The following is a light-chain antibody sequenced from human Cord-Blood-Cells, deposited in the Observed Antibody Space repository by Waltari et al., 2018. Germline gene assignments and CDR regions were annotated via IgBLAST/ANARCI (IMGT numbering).Light chain of an antibody. CDR3: QQYNSYS. Sequence: DFQMTQSPSTLSASVGDRVTITCRASQSISSWLAWYQQKPGKAPKLLIYKASSLESGVPSRFSGSGSGTEFTLTISSLQPDDFATYYCQQYNSYSFGQGTKLEIK. J-gene: IGKJ2*03. CDR1: QSISSW. CDR2: KAS. V-gene: IGKV1-5*03.